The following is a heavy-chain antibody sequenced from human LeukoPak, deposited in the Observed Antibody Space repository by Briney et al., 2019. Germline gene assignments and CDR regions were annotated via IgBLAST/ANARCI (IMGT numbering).Heavy chain of an antibody. D-gene: IGHD2-2*01. Sequence: SETLSLTCTVSGGSISSDFWRWVRQPPGKGLEWVGFISYSRNPDYNPSLQSRVTMSVDTSKNQFSLRLRSVTAADTAVYFCAGDIAAVNIPGSRLDPWGQGTLVTVSS. CDR2: ISYSRNP. CDR3: AGDIAAVNIPGSRLDP. CDR1: GGSISSDF. V-gene: IGHV4-59*08. J-gene: IGHJ5*02.